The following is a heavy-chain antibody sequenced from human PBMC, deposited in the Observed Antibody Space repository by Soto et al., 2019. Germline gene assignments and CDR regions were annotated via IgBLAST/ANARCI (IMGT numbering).Heavy chain of an antibody. J-gene: IGHJ5*02. Sequence: GDSVQVSCKASGYIFTNYAMHWVRQAPGQRLEWMGWINTGNGNTKYSQKFQGRVTITRDTSASTAYMELSSLRSKDTAVYYCANASLGALQRLWFELWGQGNLGT. D-gene: IGHD4-4*01. CDR1: GYIFTNYA. CDR2: INTGNGNT. CDR3: ANASLGALQRLWFEL. V-gene: IGHV1-3*04.